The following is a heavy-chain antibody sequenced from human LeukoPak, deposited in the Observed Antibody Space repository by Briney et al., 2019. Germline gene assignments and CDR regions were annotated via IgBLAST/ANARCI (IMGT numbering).Heavy chain of an antibody. CDR2: ISYDGCNK. V-gene: IGHV3-30*03. CDR1: GFTFSSYG. Sequence: PGRSLRLSCAASGFTFSSYGMHWVRQAPGKGLEWVAVISYDGCNKYYADSVKGRFTISRDNSKNTLYLQMNSLRAEDTAVYYCARDRNTMVRGVSGGNPTVDYWGQGTLVTVSS. CDR3: ARDRNTMVRGVSGGNPTVDY. J-gene: IGHJ4*02. D-gene: IGHD3-10*01.